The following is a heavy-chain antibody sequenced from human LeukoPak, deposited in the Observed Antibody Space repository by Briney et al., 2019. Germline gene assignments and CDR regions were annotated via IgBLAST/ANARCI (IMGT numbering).Heavy chain of an antibody. CDR2: MNPNSGNT. CDR3: ARGRRWLQLLFDY. V-gene: IGHV1-8*03. CDR1: GYTFTSYD. Sequence: ASVKVSCKAPGYTFTSYDINWVRQATGQGLEWMGWMNPNSGNTGYAQKFQGRVTITRNTSISTAYMELSSLRSEDTAVYYCARGRRWLQLLFDYWGQGTLVTVSS. J-gene: IGHJ4*02. D-gene: IGHD5-24*01.